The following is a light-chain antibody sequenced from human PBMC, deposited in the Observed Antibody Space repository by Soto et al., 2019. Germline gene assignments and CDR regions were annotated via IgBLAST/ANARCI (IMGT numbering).Light chain of an antibody. CDR2: SNN. CDR1: IPNIGSNT. V-gene: IGLV1-44*01. J-gene: IGLJ1*01. CDR3: AEWDDSLNGYV. Sequence: QCLRAHPTSGSGTPGHRVTISCSGSIPNIGSNTVNWYQQLPGTAPKLLIYSNNQRHSGVPDRFYGSKSGTSASLAISGLQSEDEADYYCAEWDDSLNGYVFGTGTKVT.